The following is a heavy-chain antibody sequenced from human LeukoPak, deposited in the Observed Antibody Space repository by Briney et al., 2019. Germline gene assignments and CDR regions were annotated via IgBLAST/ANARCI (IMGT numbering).Heavy chain of an antibody. CDR3: ARAPSSYMYYFDY. D-gene: IGHD2-2*02. J-gene: IGHJ4*02. CDR1: GFTFSSYS. CDR2: ISSSSSYI. V-gene: IGHV3-21*01. Sequence: GGSLRLSCAASGFTFSSYSMNWVRQAPGKGLEWVSSISSSSSYIYYADSVKGRFTISRDNAKNSLYLQMNSLRAEDTAVYYCARAPSSYMYYFDYWGQGTLVTVSS.